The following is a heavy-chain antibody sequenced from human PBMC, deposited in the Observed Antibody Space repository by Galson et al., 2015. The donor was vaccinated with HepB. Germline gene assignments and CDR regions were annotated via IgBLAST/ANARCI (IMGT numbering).Heavy chain of an antibody. V-gene: IGHV4-38-2*01. Sequence: ETLSLTCAVSGYSISSGYYWGWIRQPPGKGLEWIGSIYHSGSTYYNPSLKSRVTISVDTSKNQFSLKLSSVTAADTAVYYCARGSRITIFGVAQTTLKLDYWGQGTLVTVSS. CDR3: ARGSRITIFGVAQTTLKLDY. J-gene: IGHJ4*02. D-gene: IGHD3-3*01. CDR1: GYSISSGYY. CDR2: IYHSGST.